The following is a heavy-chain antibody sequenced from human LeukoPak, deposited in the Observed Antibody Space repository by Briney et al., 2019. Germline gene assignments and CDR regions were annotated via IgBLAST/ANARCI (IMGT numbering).Heavy chain of an antibody. D-gene: IGHD3-22*01. CDR3: AKTSGSSCYGGSDY. J-gene: IGHJ4*02. V-gene: IGHV3-23*01. CDR1: GFTFSTYW. Sequence: GGSLRLSCAASGFTFSTYWMHWVRQAPGKGLEWVSCVTGTGGSTYYAASVKGRFTISRDNSKNTLFLDMNSLRAEDTALYYCAKTSGSSCYGGSDYWGQGTLVTVSS. CDR2: VTGTGGST.